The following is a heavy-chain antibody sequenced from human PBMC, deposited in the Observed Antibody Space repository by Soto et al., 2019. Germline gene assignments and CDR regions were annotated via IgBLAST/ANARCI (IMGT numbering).Heavy chain of an antibody. J-gene: IGHJ6*02. CDR1: GFTFSKYW. Sequence: EVQLVESGGGLAQPGGSLRLSCVASGFTFSKYWVHWVRQVPGKGLVWVSRINGDGSGTSYADSVEARFTISRDNAKSTVYLQMNRLRAEDTSVYYCASERFGMYAMDVWGQGTTVTVSS. V-gene: IGHV3-74*01. CDR2: INGDGSGT. D-gene: IGHD3-10*01. CDR3: ASERFGMYAMDV.